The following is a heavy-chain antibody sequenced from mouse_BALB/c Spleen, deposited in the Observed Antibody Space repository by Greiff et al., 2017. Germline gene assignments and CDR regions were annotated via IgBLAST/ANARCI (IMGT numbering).Heavy chain of an antibody. J-gene: IGHJ4*01. CDR1: GYTFTSYY. Sequence: VQLKQPGAELVKPGASVKLSCKASGYTFTSYYMYWVKQRPGQGLEWIGGINPSNGGTNFNEKFKSKATLTVDKSSSTAYMQLSSLTSEDSAVYYCTRWDYYGSLYAMDYWGQGTSVTVSS. CDR2: INPSNGGT. D-gene: IGHD2-2*01. V-gene: IGHV1S81*02. CDR3: TRWDYYGSLYAMDY.